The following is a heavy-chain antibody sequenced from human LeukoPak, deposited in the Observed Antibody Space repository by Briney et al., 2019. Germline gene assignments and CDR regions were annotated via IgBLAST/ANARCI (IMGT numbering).Heavy chain of an antibody. CDR1: GFTLSSYY. Sequence: GGSLTLSCAASGFTLSSYYMNWVRQAPGKELEGVAVIYTGGGRYYSDSVRGGFTISRDTSKNKVFLPMNSLRAEDTAVYYCARGIDYWGRGTLITVSS. J-gene: IGHJ4*02. V-gene: IGHV3-53*01. CDR2: IYTGGGR. CDR3: ARGIDY.